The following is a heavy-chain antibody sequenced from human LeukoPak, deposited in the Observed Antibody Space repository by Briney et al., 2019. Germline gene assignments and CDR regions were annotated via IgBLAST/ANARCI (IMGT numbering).Heavy chain of an antibody. D-gene: IGHD3-10*01. Sequence: GGSLRLSCAASGFTVSGNYMSWVRQAPGKGLEWLSVIHRGGNTYYADSVKGRFTISRDSSKNTVFPQMDSLRAKDTAVYYCARDPGYGLGVDYGDYWGQGTLVTVSS. J-gene: IGHJ4*02. CDR1: GFTVSGNY. V-gene: IGHV3-66*01. CDR3: ARDPGYGLGVDYGDY. CDR2: IHRGGNT.